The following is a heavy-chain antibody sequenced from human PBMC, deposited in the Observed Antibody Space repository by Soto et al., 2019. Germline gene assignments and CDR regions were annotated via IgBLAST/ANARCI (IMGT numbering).Heavy chain of an antibody. D-gene: IGHD6-13*01. CDR2: FDPEDGDT. CDR3: ATAAYSSSSPPFDY. Sequence: ASVKVSCKASGYTFTTYGISWVRQAPGKGLEWMGGFDPEDGDTIYAQKFQGRVTMTEDTSTDTAYMELSSLRSEDTAVYYCATAAYSSSSPPFDYWGQGTLVTVSS. J-gene: IGHJ4*02. CDR1: GYTFTTYG. V-gene: IGHV1-24*01.